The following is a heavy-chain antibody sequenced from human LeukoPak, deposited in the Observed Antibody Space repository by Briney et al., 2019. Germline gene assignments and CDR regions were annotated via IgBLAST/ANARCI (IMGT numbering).Heavy chain of an antibody. Sequence: PGGSLRLSCAASGFTFSNFAMHWVRQAPGKGLEWVAVISDDGSKNYFADSVKGRFPISRDNSNNTVYLQMNSLRAEDTAVYYCARGGLRFLEWLFDAFDIWGQGTMVTVSS. CDR1: GFTFSNFA. J-gene: IGHJ3*02. V-gene: IGHV3-30-3*01. CDR2: ISDDGSKN. D-gene: IGHD3-3*01. CDR3: ARGGLRFLEWLFDAFDI.